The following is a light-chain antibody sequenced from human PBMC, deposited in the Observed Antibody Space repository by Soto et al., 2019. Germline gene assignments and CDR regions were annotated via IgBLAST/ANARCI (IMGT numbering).Light chain of an antibody. V-gene: IGLV1-47*01. Sequence: SVLTQPPSASGTPGQRVTISCSRSSSNIGSNYVYWYQQLPGTAPKLLIYRNDQRPSGVPDRFSGSKSGTSASLAISGLRSEDEAYYYCAAWDDSLSGRVFGGGTKLTVL. CDR1: SSNIGSNY. J-gene: IGLJ3*02. CDR2: RND. CDR3: AAWDDSLSGRV.